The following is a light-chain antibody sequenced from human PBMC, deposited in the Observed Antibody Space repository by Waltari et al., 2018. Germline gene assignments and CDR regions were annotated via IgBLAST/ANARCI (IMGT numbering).Light chain of an antibody. V-gene: IGKV1-5*03. J-gene: IGKJ1*01. CDR3: QQYSTFWWT. Sequence: DIQMTQSPSTLSASVGHRVTITCRASQNINKWLAWYQQKPGKAPMLLIYKASSLQSGVPSRFSGSGSWTEFTLTISSLQPDDLATYYCQQYSTFWWTFGQGTKVEI. CDR1: QNINKW. CDR2: KAS.